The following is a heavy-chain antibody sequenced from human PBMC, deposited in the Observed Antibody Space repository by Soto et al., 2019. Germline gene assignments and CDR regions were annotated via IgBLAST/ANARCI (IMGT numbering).Heavy chain of an antibody. CDR2: ISYDGSNK. CDR3: ARGGIQRLVHYYLAY. D-gene: IGHD5-18*01. Sequence: GVSLRLSCAASGFTFSSYAMHWVRQAPGKGLEWVAVISYDGSNKYYADSVKGRFTISRDNSKNTLYLQMNSLRAEDTAVYYCARGGIQRLVHYYLAYSARGSLVSGSS. CDR1: GFTFSSYA. J-gene: IGHJ4*02. V-gene: IGHV3-30-3*01.